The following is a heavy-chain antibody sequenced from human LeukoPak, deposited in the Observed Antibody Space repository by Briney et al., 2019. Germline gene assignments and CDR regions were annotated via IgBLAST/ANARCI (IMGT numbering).Heavy chain of an antibody. J-gene: IGHJ4*02. Sequence: SETLSLTCTVSGGSISSYYWSWIRQPPGKGLEWIGYIYYSGSTNYNPSLKSRVTISVDTSKNQFSLNLSAVTAADTAVYYCARGDLWGYMITFGGVPFDYWGQGTLVTVSS. CDR2: IYYSGST. CDR3: ARGDLWGYMITFGGVPFDY. V-gene: IGHV4-59*08. D-gene: IGHD3-16*01. CDR1: GGSISSYY.